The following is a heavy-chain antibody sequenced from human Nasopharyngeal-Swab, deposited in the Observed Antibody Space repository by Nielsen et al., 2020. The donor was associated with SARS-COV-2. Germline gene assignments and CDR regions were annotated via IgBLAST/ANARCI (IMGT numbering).Heavy chain of an antibody. CDR2: IYPGDSDT. V-gene: IGHV5-51*01. J-gene: IGHJ4*02. CDR3: ARTAGGGYFDY. D-gene: IGHD3-16*01. Sequence: VRQMPGKGVEWVGIIYPGDSDTRHSPSFQGQVPISADMSISTAYLQGSCLKASDAAVYYCARTAGGGYFDYWGQGTLVTVSS.